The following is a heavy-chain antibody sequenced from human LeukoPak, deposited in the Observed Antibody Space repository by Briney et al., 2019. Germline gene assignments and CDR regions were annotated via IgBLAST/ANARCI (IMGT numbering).Heavy chain of an antibody. Sequence: SETLSLTCTVSGGSISSGGYYWSWIRQHPGKGLEWIGYIYYSGSTYYNPSLKSRVTISVDTSKNQLSLKLSSVTAADTALYYCAKDTDGAAAGTTWGHWGQGTLVTVSS. CDR1: GGSISSGGYY. J-gene: IGHJ4*02. D-gene: IGHD6-13*01. V-gene: IGHV4-31*03. CDR3: AKDTDGAAAGTTWGH. CDR2: IYYSGST.